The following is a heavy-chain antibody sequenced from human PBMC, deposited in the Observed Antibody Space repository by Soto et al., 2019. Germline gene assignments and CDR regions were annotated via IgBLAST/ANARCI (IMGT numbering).Heavy chain of an antibody. CDR3: VKGGWLVF. CDR2: ISDDGSRT. Sequence: EVQLLESGGGLVQPGGSLRLSCAASGFSFSTFEMSWVRQAPGRGLEWVSFISDDGSRTYYADAVKGRFTISRDNSKHTLYLQMNSLTAEDTAVCACVKGGWLVFWGQGTLVTVSS. D-gene: IGHD2-15*01. V-gene: IGHV3-23*01. J-gene: IGHJ4*02. CDR1: GFSFSTFE.